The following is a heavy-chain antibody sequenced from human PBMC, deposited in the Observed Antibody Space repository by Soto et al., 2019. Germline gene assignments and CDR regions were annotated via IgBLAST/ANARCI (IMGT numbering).Heavy chain of an antibody. J-gene: IGHJ4*02. Sequence: SGPTLVNPTETLTLTCPVSGFSLSNARMGVTWIRQPPGKALEWLAHIFSNDEKSYSTSLKSRLTISKDTSKSQVVLTMTNMDPVDTATYYCARHGRGVGARPLDYWGQGTLVTVSS. V-gene: IGHV2-26*01. D-gene: IGHD1-26*01. CDR2: IFSNDEK. CDR1: GFSLSNARMG. CDR3: ARHGRGVGARPLDY.